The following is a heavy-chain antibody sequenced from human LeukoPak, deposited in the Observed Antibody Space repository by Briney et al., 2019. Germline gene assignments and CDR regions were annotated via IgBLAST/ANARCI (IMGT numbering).Heavy chain of an antibody. CDR2: INPNSGGT. J-gene: IGHJ4*02. CDR1: GYSFTDYY. D-gene: IGHD2-21*01. Sequence: ASVKVSFKTSGYSFTDYYFHWVRQAPGQGLEWMGIINPNSGGTSSAQKFQGRVTITRDTSISTVYMEVSWLTCDDTAIYYCARADRLHGGPYLIGPRGQGNLVNGSS. CDR3: ARADRLHGGPYLIGP. V-gene: IGHV1-2*02.